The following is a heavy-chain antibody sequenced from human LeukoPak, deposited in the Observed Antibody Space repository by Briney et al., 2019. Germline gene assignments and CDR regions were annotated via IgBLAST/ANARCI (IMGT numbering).Heavy chain of an antibody. V-gene: IGHV3-23*01. CDR2: ISGSGGST. D-gene: IGHD3-22*01. Sequence: LPGGSLRLSCAASGFTFSSYAMSWVRQAPGKGLEWVSAISGSGGSTYYADSVKGRFTISRDNSKNTLYLQMNSLRAEDTAVYYCAKDPFYDSSGYYYALGWGQGTLVTVSS. CDR3: AKDPFYDSSGYYYALG. J-gene: IGHJ4*02. CDR1: GFTFSSYA.